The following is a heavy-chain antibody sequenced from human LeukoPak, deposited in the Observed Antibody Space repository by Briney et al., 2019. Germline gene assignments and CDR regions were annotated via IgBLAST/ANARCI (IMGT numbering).Heavy chain of an antibody. Sequence: SVKVSCKASGGTFSSYAISWVRQAPGQGLEWMGRIIPIFGTANYAQKFQGRVTITTDESTSTAYMELSSLRSEDTAVYYCASWGLTVTYFQHWGQGTPVTVSS. CDR1: GGTFSSYA. J-gene: IGHJ1*01. D-gene: IGHD4-17*01. V-gene: IGHV1-69*05. CDR2: IIPIFGTA. CDR3: ASWGLTVTYFQH.